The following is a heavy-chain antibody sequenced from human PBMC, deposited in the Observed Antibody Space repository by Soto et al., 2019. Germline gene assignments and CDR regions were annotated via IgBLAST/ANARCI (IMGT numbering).Heavy chain of an antibody. V-gene: IGHV3-23*01. CDR3: AKDRRAGGNSAFYFDF. D-gene: IGHD3-16*01. J-gene: IGHJ4*02. CDR2: ISATGGGT. CDR1: GFKFSNYA. Sequence: GGSLRLSCAASGFKFSNYAMSWVHQAPGKGLEWVSLISATGGGTYYADSVKGRFTISRDNSHNTLYLQVHSLTAEDTAVYYCAKDRRAGGNSAFYFDFWGQGAQVTVSS.